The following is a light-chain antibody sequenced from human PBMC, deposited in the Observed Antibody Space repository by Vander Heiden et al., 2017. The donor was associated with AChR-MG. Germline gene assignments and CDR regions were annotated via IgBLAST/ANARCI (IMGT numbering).Light chain of an antibody. CDR2: DAS. CDR3: QQRSNWPGLT. V-gene: IGKV3-11*01. J-gene: IGKJ4*01. CDR1: QSVNNS. Sequence: EIVLTQPPAPLSLPPGNRATLSCRASQSVNNSLAWYQQQPGQAPRLLIYDASTRPTGIPARFSGCGSGTDFTLSISSLEPEDFAVYYCQQRSNWPGLTFGGGTRVEIK.